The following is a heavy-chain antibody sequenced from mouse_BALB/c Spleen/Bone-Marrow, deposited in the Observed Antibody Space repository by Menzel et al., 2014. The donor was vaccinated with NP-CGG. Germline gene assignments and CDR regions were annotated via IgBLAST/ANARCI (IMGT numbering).Heavy chain of an antibody. D-gene: IGHD4-1*01. J-gene: IGHJ2*01. Sequence: DVQLVESGPSLLKPSQTLSLTCSVTGDSITSGYWNWVRKFPGNELEYMGYISYTGNTYYNPSLKSRISIARDTSKNQYYLQLHSVTTEDTATYFGARSLGRFDYWGQGATLTVPS. V-gene: IGHV3-8*02. CDR2: ISYTGNT. CDR3: ARSLGRFDY. CDR1: GDSITSGY.